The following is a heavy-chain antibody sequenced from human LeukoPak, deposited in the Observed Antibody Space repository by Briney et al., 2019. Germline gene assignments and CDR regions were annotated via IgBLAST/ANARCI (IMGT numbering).Heavy chain of an antibody. V-gene: IGHV1-46*01. Sequence: ASVKVSCKASGYTFSSYYMHWVQQAPGQGLEWMGIINPSGGSTKYAQKLQGRVTMTRDTSTSTVYMELSSLRSEDTAVYYCARDDSSGPQVYWGQGTLVTVSS. CDR3: ARDDSSGPQVY. CDR1: GYTFSSYY. CDR2: INPSGGST. J-gene: IGHJ4*02. D-gene: IGHD3-22*01.